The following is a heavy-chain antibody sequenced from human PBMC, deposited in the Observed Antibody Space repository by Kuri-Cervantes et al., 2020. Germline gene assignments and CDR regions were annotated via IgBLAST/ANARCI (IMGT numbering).Heavy chain of an antibody. Sequence: SETLSLTCTVSGGSISSYYWSWIRQPPGKGLEWIGYIYYSGSTNYNPSLKSRVTISVDTSKNQFSLKLSSVTAADTAVYYCARGSYYGSGSYFDLDYWGQGTLVTVYS. CDR1: GGSISSYY. V-gene: IGHV4-59*01. J-gene: IGHJ4*02. CDR3: ARGSYYGSGSYFDLDY. D-gene: IGHD3-10*01. CDR2: IYYSGST.